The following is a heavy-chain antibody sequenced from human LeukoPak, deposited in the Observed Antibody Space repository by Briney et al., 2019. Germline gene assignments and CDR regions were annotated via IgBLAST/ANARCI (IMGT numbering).Heavy chain of an antibody. Sequence: PSETLSLTCAVFGGSFSGNYWSWIRQPPGKGLEWIGSIYYSGSTYYNPSLTSRVTISVDTSKNQFSLKLSSVTAADTAVYYCARKSSGWYGKHYFDYWGQGTLVTVSS. D-gene: IGHD6-19*01. CDR1: GGSFSGNY. CDR3: ARKSSGWYGKHYFDY. CDR2: IYYSGST. J-gene: IGHJ4*02. V-gene: IGHV4-34*01.